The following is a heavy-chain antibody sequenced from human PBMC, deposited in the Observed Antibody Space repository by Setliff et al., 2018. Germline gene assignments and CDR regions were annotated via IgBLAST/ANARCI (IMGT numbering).Heavy chain of an antibody. CDR2: FYHSESM. D-gene: IGHD3-10*01. Sequence: SETLSLTCNVSGGSISSSYWSWIRQPPGKGLEWIGYFYHSESMSYNPSLKGRVTMSADTSKNQVSLKLTSVSAADTAVYYCARAYHYASGNSHNYYMDVWGKGIAVTVSS. J-gene: IGHJ6*03. CDR1: GGSISSSY. CDR3: ARAYHYASGNSHNYYMDV. V-gene: IGHV4-59*08.